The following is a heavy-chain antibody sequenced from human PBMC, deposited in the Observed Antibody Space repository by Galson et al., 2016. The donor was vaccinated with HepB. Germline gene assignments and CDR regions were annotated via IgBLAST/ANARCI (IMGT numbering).Heavy chain of an antibody. CDR2: IHPAGGEK. Sequence: SLRLSCAASGFTFSSYTMNWVRQAPGKGLEWVANIHPAGGEKYYMDSVRGRFAISRDNTENSLYLQMNSLRAEDTAVYYCAREPVRLDDLLTGPPKNPDYWGQGTLVTVSS. V-gene: IGHV3-7*01. CDR1: GFTFSSYT. CDR3: AREPVRLDDLLTGPPKNPDY. D-gene: IGHD3-9*01. J-gene: IGHJ4*02.